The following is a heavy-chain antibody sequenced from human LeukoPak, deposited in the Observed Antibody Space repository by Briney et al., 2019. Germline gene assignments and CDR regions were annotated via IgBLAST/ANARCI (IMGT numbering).Heavy chain of an antibody. V-gene: IGHV3-74*01. D-gene: IGHD3-9*01. CDR1: GLTFSSYW. CDR3: ARDLTRVLRYFDWLPSFDY. J-gene: IGHJ4*02. Sequence: GGSLRLSCAASGLTFSSYWMHWVRQAPGKGLVWVSRINSDGSSTSYADSVKGRFTISRDNAKNTLYLQMNSLRAEDTAVYYCARDLTRVLRYFDWLPSFDYWGQGTLVTVSS. CDR2: INSDGSST.